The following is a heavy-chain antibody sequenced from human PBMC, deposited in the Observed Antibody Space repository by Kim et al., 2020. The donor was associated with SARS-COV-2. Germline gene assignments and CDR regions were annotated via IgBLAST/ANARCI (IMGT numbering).Heavy chain of an antibody. CDR1: GGSISRSDYS. Sequence: SETLSLTCTVSGGSISRSDYSWGWIRQPPGKGLEWIGTIQYSGTTYYNPSLTSRVTISVDTSKNQFSLKLNSVTAADTAAYYCARHGPWVTGSLGYF. CDR3: ARHGPWVTGSLGYF. CDR2: IQYSGTT. V-gene: IGHV4-39*01. J-gene: IGHJ2*01. D-gene: IGHD3-9*01.